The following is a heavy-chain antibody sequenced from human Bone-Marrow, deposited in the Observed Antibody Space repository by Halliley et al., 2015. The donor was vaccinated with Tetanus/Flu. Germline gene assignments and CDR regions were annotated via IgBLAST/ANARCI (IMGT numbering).Heavy chain of an antibody. Sequence: SLRLSCAASGFTFSSYAMNWVRQAPGKGLEWISYITTSGRSVYYADSVKGRFTTSRDNAKNSLFLQMDSLRAEDTAVYYCAREYYYDGSGSDYWGQGTLVTVAS. CDR2: ITTSGRSV. V-gene: IGHV3-48*03. D-gene: IGHD3-22*01. J-gene: IGHJ4*02. CDR3: AREYYYDGSGSDY. CDR1: GFTFSSYA.